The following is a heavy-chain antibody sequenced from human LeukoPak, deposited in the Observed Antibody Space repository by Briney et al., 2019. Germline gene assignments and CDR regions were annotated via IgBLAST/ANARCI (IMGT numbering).Heavy chain of an antibody. CDR2: RNHGGSS. Sequence: SETLSLTCAVYGGSFTGYRCNWIRQPPGKGLEWMGERNHGGSSNYNPSLKSRVTISVDTSKNQFSLTLSSVTAADTAVYYCASRNHASSGCPSPIWSYFYYMDVWGKGTTVTVSS. CDR1: GGSFTGYR. D-gene: IGHD6-19*01. CDR3: ASRNHASSGCPSPIWSYFYYMDV. V-gene: IGHV4-34*01. J-gene: IGHJ6*03.